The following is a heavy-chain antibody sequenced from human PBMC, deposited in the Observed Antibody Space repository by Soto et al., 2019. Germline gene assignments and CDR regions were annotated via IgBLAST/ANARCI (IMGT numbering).Heavy chain of an antibody. V-gene: IGHV4-31*03. D-gene: IGHD4-4*01. CDR2: IYYSGST. Sequence: QVQLQESGPGLVKPSQTLSLTCTVSGGSISSGGYCGSWIRQHPGKRLEWIGYIYYSGSTYYNPSLKSRVTISVDTSKNQFSLKLSSVTAADTAVYYCARDLHGYSKFSWFDPWGQGTLVTVSS. CDR1: GGSISSGGYC. CDR3: ARDLHGYSKFSWFDP. J-gene: IGHJ5*02.